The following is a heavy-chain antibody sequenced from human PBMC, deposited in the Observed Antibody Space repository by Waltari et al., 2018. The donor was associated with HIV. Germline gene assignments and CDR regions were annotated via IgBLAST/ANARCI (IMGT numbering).Heavy chain of an antibody. Sequence: QVKLVESGGGVVQPGGSLSLSCVASGFPFSPFFFPWVRQAPGKGLEWVALISYGGRNKVYADSVKGRFTISRDNSKNTLYLQMNSLRAEDTSVYYCARDGHFYDSRPLDHWGQGTLVTVSS. J-gene: IGHJ4*02. CDR3: ARDGHFYDSRPLDH. CDR2: ISYGGRNK. D-gene: IGHD3-22*01. V-gene: IGHV3-30*04. CDR1: GFPFSPFF.